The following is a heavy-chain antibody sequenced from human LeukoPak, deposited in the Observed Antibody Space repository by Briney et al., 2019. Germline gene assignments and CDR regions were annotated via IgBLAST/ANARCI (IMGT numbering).Heavy chain of an antibody. CDR1: GFTFSSFP. CDR2: ISTDGSYK. V-gene: IGHV3-30*04. Sequence: GGSLRLSCAVSGFTFSSFPFHWVRQTPGKGLEWVAAISTDGSYKYHGDSVKGRFTISRDNPMNTLYLQMNGLRPDDTAVYYCARSLVPGRWYFDLWGRGTLVTVSS. J-gene: IGHJ2*01. CDR3: ARSLVPGRWYFDL. D-gene: IGHD3-16*01.